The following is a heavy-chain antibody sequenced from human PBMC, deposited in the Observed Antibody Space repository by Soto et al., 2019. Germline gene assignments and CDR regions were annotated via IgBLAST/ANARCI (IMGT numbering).Heavy chain of an antibody. CDR1: GFTFSNNW. J-gene: IGHJ4*02. Sequence: EVQLVESGGGLVQPGGSPRLSCAASGFTFSNNWMHWVRQAPGKGLVWVSRINSDGSSTSYADSVKGRFTISRDNAKNTLYLQMNSLRAEDTAVYYCARAPRDIWELPGYWGQGTLVTVSS. V-gene: IGHV3-74*01. D-gene: IGHD1-26*01. CDR3: ARAPRDIWELPGY. CDR2: INSDGSST.